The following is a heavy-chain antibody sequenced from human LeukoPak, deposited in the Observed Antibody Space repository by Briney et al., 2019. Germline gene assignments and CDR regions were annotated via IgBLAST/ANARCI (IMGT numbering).Heavy chain of an antibody. D-gene: IGHD1-26*01. V-gene: IGHV3-23*01. J-gene: IGHJ4*02. CDR1: GFTFSSYV. Sequence: GGSLRLSCAASGFTFSSYVMSWVRQAPGKGLEWVSDISGGGGTTYYADSVEGRFTISRDNAKNTLYLQMNSLRAEDTAVYYCAKGGSYPIDYWGQGALVTVSS. CDR2: ISGGGGTT. CDR3: AKGGSYPIDY.